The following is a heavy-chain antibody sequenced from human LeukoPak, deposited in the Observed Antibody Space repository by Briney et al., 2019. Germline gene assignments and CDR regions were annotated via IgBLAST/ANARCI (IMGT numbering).Heavy chain of an antibody. J-gene: IGHJ1*01. CDR2: IYYSGST. CDR3: ARGHQH. V-gene: IGHV4-59*12. CDR1: GYSISSSYY. Sequence: SETLSLTCTVSGYSISSSYYWSWIRQPPGKGLEWIGYIYYSGSTNNNPSLKSRVTISVDTSKNQFSLKLSSVTAADTAVYYCARGHQHWGQGTLVTVSS.